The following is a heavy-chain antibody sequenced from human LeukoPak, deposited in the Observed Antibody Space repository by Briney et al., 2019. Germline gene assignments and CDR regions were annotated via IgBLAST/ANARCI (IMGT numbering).Heavy chain of an antibody. V-gene: IGHV3-48*01. CDR2: ISGRRSTI. CDR1: AFTFSDYS. Sequence: GGSLRLSCAASAFTFSDYSMNWVRQAPGKGLEWISYISGRRSTIYYADSVRGRFTISRDNAKNSMYLQMNSLRAEDTAVYYCARDRLTSGSYFFDYWGQGTLVTVSS. D-gene: IGHD1-26*01. J-gene: IGHJ4*02. CDR3: ARDRLTSGSYFFDY.